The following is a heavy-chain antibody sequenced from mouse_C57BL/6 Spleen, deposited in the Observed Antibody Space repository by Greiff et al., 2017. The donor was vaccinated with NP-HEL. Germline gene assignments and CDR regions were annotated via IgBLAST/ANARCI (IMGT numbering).Heavy chain of an antibody. CDR1: GYSITSGYD. D-gene: IGHD1-1*01. V-gene: IGHV3-1*01. Sequence: EVQLQQSGPGMVKPSQSLSLTCTVTGYSITSGYDWHWIRHFPGNKLEWMGYISYSGSTNYNPSLKSRISITHDTSKNHFFLKLNSVTTEDTATYYCATYGSRGYAMDYWGQGTSVTVSS. CDR2: ISYSGST. J-gene: IGHJ4*01. CDR3: ATYGSRGYAMDY.